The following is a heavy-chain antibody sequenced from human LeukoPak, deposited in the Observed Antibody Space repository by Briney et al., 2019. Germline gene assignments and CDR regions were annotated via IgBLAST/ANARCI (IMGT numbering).Heavy chain of an antibody. Sequence: PGGSLRLSCAASGFTFSSYWMTRVRQAPGKGPEWVANIKEDGSEKYYVDSVKGRFSISRDNAKNSLYLQMNSLRAEDTAVYYCARDYDYVWGSYRYDYFDYWGQGTLVTVSS. CDR3: ARDYDYVWGSYRYDYFDY. CDR1: GFTFSSYW. V-gene: IGHV3-7*05. D-gene: IGHD3-16*02. J-gene: IGHJ4*02. CDR2: IKEDGSEK.